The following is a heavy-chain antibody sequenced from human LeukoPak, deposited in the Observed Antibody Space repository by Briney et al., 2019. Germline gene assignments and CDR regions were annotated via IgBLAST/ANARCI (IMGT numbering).Heavy chain of an antibody. CDR3: ARKSFHSSSYYY. V-gene: IGHV4-59*01. Sequence: SETLSLTCTVSGGSISSYYWSWIRQPPGKGLEWIGYIYYSGSTNYNPSLKSRVTISVDTSKNQFSLKLSSVTAADTAVYYCARKSFHSSSYYYWGQGTLVTVSS. D-gene: IGHD6-13*01. CDR2: IYYSGST. CDR1: GGSISSYY. J-gene: IGHJ4*02.